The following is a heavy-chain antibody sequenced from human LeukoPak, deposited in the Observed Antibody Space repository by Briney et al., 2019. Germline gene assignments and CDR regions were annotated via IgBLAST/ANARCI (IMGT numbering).Heavy chain of an antibody. CDR2: IKQDGSEK. Sequence: PGGSLRLSCAASGFTFSTYWMSWVRQAPGTGLEWVASIKQDGSEKSYVDSVKGRFTTSRDNAKNSLYLQMSSLRAEDTAVYYCARGGYQLLWYWGQGTLVTVSS. CDR1: GFTFSTYW. V-gene: IGHV3-7*04. D-gene: IGHD2-2*01. J-gene: IGHJ4*02. CDR3: ARGGYQLLWY.